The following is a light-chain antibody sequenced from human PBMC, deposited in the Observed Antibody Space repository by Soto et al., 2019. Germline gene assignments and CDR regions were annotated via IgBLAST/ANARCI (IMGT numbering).Light chain of an antibody. CDR1: QSISSY. Sequence: DIQMTQSPSSLSASVGDRVTITCRASQSISSYLNWYQQKPGKDPKLLIYAASSLQSGVPSRFRGSGSPTAFTFSISSLHPEDFATYYCQQSCSTPSTFGHGKKVD. V-gene: IGKV1-39*01. J-gene: IGKJ3*01. CDR2: AAS. CDR3: QQSCSTPST.